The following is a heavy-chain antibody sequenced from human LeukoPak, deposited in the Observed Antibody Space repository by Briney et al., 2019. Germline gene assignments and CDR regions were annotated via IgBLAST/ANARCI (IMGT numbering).Heavy chain of an antibody. CDR3: ARGRSNYYGMDV. Sequence: SETLSLTCSVSDGPINSYHWNWIRRPPGKGLEWIGYIYYNGNTNYSPSLKSRVTMSVDTSKNLFSLKVSSVSAADTAVYYCARGRSNYYGMDVWGQGTTVTVSS. CDR2: IYYNGNT. CDR1: DGPINSYH. J-gene: IGHJ6*02. V-gene: IGHV4-59*01. D-gene: IGHD1-26*01.